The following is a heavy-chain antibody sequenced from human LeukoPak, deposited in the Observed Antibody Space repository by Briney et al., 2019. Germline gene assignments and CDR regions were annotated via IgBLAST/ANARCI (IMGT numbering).Heavy chain of an antibody. D-gene: IGHD6-6*01. CDR2: INTIFGTA. CDR3: TVLYTNSSVLDY. Sequence: SVKVSCKASGGTFTSSAISWVRQAPGQGLEWMGGINTIFGTAKYAQKFQGRVTITADESTSTAYMELSSLRSEDTAVYYCTVLYTNSSVLDYWGQGTLVTVSS. V-gene: IGHV1-69*13. J-gene: IGHJ4*02. CDR1: GGTFTSSA.